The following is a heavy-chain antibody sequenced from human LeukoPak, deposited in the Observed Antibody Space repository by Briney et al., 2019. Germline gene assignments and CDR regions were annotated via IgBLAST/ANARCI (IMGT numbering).Heavy chain of an antibody. D-gene: IGHD1-26*01. CDR2: ISSSGSTI. V-gene: IGHV3-11*01. J-gene: IGHJ6*03. CDR3: TRHALVGATHQYYYYYYMDV. Sequence: GGSLRLSCAASGFTFSDYYMSWIRQAPGKGLEWVSYISSSGSTIYYADSVKGRFTISRDNAKNSLCLQMNSLKTEDTAVYYCTRHALVGATHQYYYYYYMDVWGKGTTVTVSS. CDR1: GFTFSDYY.